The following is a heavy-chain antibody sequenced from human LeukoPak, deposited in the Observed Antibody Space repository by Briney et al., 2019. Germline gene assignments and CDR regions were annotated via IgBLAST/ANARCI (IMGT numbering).Heavy chain of an antibody. CDR1: GFTFSSYA. V-gene: IGHV3-23*01. J-gene: IGHJ4*02. D-gene: IGHD6-25*01. CDR2: ISGGGDTT. CDR3: AGISYSGTWPVGY. Sequence: GGSLRLSCAASGFTFSSYAMSWVRQAPGKGLEWVSGISGGGDTTYTADPVKGRFTISRDNSKNTLDLQMNGLRAEDTAVYYCAGISYSGTWPVGYWGQGTLVTVTA.